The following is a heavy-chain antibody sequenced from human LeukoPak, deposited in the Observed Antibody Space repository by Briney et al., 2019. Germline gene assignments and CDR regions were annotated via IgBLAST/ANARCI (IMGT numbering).Heavy chain of an antibody. Sequence: PSETLSLTCTVSGGSISSYYWSWIRQPAGKGLEWIGRIYTSGSTNYNPSLKSRVTMSVDTSKNQFSLKLSSVTAADTAVYYCARSRIMITFEGVIAEYYFDYWGQGTLVTVSS. CDR3: ARSRIMITFEGVIAEYYFDY. D-gene: IGHD3-16*02. CDR1: GGSISSYY. CDR2: IYTSGST. V-gene: IGHV4-4*07. J-gene: IGHJ4*02.